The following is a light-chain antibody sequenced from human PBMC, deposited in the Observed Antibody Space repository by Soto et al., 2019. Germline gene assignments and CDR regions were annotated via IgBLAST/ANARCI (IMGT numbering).Light chain of an antibody. CDR1: TSDVGTYDY. J-gene: IGLJ2*01. Sequence: QSALTQPASVSGSPGQSITISCTGTTSDVGTYDYVSWYQHQPGKAPKVMIYEVSNRPSGVSDRFSGSESDTTASLIISGLQPEDEADYYCSSYAGSSARVVFGGGTKVTVL. V-gene: IGLV2-14*01. CDR2: EVS. CDR3: SSYAGSSARVV.